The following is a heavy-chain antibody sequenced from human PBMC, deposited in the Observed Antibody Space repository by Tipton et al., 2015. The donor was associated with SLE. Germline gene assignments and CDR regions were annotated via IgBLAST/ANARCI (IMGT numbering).Heavy chain of an antibody. V-gene: IGHV3-23*01. J-gene: IGHJ3*01. CDR1: GFTFDNYA. D-gene: IGHD3-10*01. CDR3: VKDFSTFGSGSHLGSDAFDV. Sequence: GSLRLSCAGSGFTFDNYAMNWVRQAPGKGLEWVSYISATGATIYSSDSVKGRIFISRDNPKNTLYLQMNSLRVEDTAVYYCVKDFSTFGSGSHLGSDAFDVWGLGTMVTV. CDR2: ISATGATI.